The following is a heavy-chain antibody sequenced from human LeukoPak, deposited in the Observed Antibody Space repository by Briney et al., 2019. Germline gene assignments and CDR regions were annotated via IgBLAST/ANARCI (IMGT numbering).Heavy chain of an antibody. Sequence: GGSLRLSCAASGFTFSTYNMNWVRQAPGKGLEWVSSISTSSSYIYYVDSVKGRFTISRDNARNSLYLQMNSLRAEDTAVYYCARAPLSGSYLINWFDPWGQGTLVTVSS. D-gene: IGHD1-26*01. J-gene: IGHJ5*02. CDR2: ISTSSSYI. V-gene: IGHV3-21*01. CDR1: GFTFSTYN. CDR3: ARAPLSGSYLINWFDP.